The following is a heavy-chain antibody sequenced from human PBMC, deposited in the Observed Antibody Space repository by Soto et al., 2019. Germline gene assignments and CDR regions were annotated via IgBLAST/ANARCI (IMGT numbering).Heavy chain of an antibody. CDR2: IYHSGST. CDR1: GGSISSFY. J-gene: IGHJ4*02. D-gene: IGHD7-27*01. V-gene: IGHV4-59*12. Sequence: SETLSLTCTVSGGSISSFYWSWIRQPPGKGLEWIGYIYHSGSTYYNPSLKSRVTISVDRSKNQFSLKLSSVTAADTAVYYCARALARQNGEFDYWGQGTLVTVSS. CDR3: ARALARQNGEFDY.